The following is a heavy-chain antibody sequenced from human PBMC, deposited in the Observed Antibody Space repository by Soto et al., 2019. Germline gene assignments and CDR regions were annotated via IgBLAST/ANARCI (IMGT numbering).Heavy chain of an antibody. V-gene: IGHV3-53*01. D-gene: IGHD3-16*02. J-gene: IGHJ6*02. CDR1: GFTVSSNY. CDR2: IYSGGRT. CDR3: ARGPLSDYYYYYGMDV. Sequence: GGSLRLSGAASGFTVSSNYMSWVRQAPGKGLEWVSVIYSGGRTYYADSVQGPFTISRDNSKNTLYLHMNSLRDEDTAEYYCARGPLSDYYYYYGMDVWGQGTTVTVSS.